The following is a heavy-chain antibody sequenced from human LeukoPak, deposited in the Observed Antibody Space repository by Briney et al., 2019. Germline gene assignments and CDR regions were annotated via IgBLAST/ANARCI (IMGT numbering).Heavy chain of an antibody. J-gene: IGHJ4*02. D-gene: IGHD2-2*02. Sequence: ASVKVSCKASGYTFTSYAISWVRQAPGQGLEWMGGIIPIFGTANYAQKFQGRVTITADESTSTAYMELSSLRSEDTAVYYCARAIVPAAIPGPYYFDYWGQGTLVTVSS. V-gene: IGHV1-69*13. CDR1: GYTFTSYA. CDR3: ARAIVPAAIPGPYYFDY. CDR2: IIPIFGTA.